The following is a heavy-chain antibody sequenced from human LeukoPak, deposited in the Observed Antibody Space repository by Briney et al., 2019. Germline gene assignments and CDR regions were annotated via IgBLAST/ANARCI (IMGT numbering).Heavy chain of an antibody. CDR1: GASTSNYY. V-gene: IGHV4-4*09. Sequence: SETPSLTCTVSGASTSNYYWSWIRQTPEKGLEWMGHIHSSGGSSYYPSLKSRLTLSIDTSRNQLSLKLPSVTAADTAVYFCARLGSYHDFWGQGALVTVSS. D-gene: IGHD1-26*01. CDR2: IHSSGGS. CDR3: ARLGSYHDF. J-gene: IGHJ4*02.